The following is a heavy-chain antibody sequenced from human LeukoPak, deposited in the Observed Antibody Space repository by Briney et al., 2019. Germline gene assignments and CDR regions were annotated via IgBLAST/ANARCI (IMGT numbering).Heavy chain of an antibody. Sequence: SETLSLTCRVPCGSLTRYYWSWIWQPPGKGLEWIGYIYYSGSTNYNPSLKSRVTIAVDTSKNQFSLKLSSVTAADAAVYYCAWGGIAAAAHVHFDYWGQGTLVTVSS. CDR3: AWGGIAAAAHVHFDY. CDR1: CGSLTRYY. J-gene: IGHJ4*02. D-gene: IGHD6-13*01. CDR2: IYYSGST. V-gene: IGHV4-59*01.